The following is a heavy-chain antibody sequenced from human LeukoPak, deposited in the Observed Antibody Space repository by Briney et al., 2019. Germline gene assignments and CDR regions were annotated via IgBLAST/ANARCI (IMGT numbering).Heavy chain of an antibody. Sequence: PGGSLRLSCAASGFTIGAYSMHWVRQAPGKGLEWVANIKQDGSKKYYVDSVKGRFTISRDNAKNSLYLQMNSLRAEDTAVYYCARADLGVDIVVVPAARNYWYFDLWGRGTLVTVSS. D-gene: IGHD2-2*03. CDR1: GFTIGAYS. J-gene: IGHJ2*01. CDR3: ARADLGVDIVVVPAARNYWYFDL. V-gene: IGHV3-7*01. CDR2: IKQDGSKK.